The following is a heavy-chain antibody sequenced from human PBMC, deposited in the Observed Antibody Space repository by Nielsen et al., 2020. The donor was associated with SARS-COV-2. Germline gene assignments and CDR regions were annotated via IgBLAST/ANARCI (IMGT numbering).Heavy chain of an antibody. CDR3: ARLASSSWHFDY. CDR2: IKQDGSEK. V-gene: IGHV3-7*01. D-gene: IGHD6-13*01. J-gene: IGHJ4*02. CDR1: GFTFSSYS. Sequence: GESLKISCAASGFTFSSYSMNWVRQAPGKGLEWVANIKQDGSEKYYVDSVKGRFTISRDNAKNSLYLQMNSLRAEDTAVYYCARLASSSWHFDYWGQGTLVTVSS.